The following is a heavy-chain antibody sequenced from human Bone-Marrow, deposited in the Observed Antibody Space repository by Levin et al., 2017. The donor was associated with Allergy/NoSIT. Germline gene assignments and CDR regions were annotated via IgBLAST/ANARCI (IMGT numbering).Heavy chain of an antibody. J-gene: IGHJ4*02. CDR2: ISNANEGHTI. Sequence: GGSLRLSCVASGIIFSDYYLSWIRQAPGKGLEWIAYISNANEGHTIKYADSVQGRFTISRDNAKNSLYLQMDSLRGDDTAVYYRAGKVGLEFWGQGTLVTVSS. CDR1: GIIFSDYY. D-gene: IGHD1-26*01. CDR3: AGKVGLEF. V-gene: IGHV3-11*01.